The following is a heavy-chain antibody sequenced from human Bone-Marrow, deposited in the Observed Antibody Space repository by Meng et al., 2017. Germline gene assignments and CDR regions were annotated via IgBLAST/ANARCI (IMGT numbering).Heavy chain of an antibody. V-gene: IGHV3-66*02. Sequence: VVVVAAGGGLARPGGSLSISCAAFGFTFRSNYMSWVRQSPGKELEWVSVIYSGGSTYYADSVKGRFTISRDNSKNTLYLQMNSLRAEDTAVYYCARGASIFGGQGTLVTVSS. CDR2: IYSGGST. CDR1: GFTFRSNY. D-gene: IGHD6-6*01. CDR3: ARGASIF. J-gene: IGHJ4*02.